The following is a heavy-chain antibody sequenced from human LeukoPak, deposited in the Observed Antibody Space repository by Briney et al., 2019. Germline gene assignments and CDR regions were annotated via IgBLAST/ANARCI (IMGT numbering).Heavy chain of an antibody. J-gene: IGHJ4*02. Sequence: TGGSLRLSCAASGFTFSSYGMHWARQAPGKGLEWVAVIWDDGSSKYYGDSVKGRFTISRDNSKNTLYLHMNSLRAEDTAVSYCAKPTRGSGSFLIDFWGQGTLVTVSS. CDR3: AKPTRGSGSFLIDF. D-gene: IGHD1-26*01. CDR2: IWDDGSSK. CDR1: GFTFSSYG. V-gene: IGHV3-33*06.